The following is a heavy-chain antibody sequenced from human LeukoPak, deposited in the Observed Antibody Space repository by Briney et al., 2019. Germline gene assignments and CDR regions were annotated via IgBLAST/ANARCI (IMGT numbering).Heavy chain of an antibody. J-gene: IGHJ4*02. D-gene: IGHD3-9*01. Sequence: GGSLRLSCAASGFTFSSYWMHWVRQAPGKGLVGVSRINSDGRSTSYAGSVKGRFTISRDNAKNSLYLQMNSLSAEDTAVYYWAGGDKYFDNWTGYRAPTDYWGQGTLITVSS. CDR3: AGGDKYFDNWTGYRAPTDY. CDR2: INSDGRST. V-gene: IGHV3-74*01. CDR1: GFTFSSYW.